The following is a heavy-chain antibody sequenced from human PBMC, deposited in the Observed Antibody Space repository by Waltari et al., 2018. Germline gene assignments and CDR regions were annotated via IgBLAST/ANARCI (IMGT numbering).Heavy chain of an antibody. CDR1: EYTCTSYY. D-gene: IGHD2-21*01. Sequence: QVQLVQSGAEVKKPGASVKISCKTSEYTCTSYYIHWVRQGPGQGLEWMGIVNPRGCRTSYEQKLQGRVTMTRDTSTSTVYMELSSLRSEDTAVYYCALDTGALWMDVWGQGTTVTVSS. CDR3: ALDTGALWMDV. V-gene: IGHV1-46*04. J-gene: IGHJ6*02. CDR2: VNPRGCRT.